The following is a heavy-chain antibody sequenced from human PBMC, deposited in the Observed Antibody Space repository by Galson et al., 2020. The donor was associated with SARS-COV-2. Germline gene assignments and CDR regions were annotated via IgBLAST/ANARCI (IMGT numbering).Heavy chain of an antibody. CDR1: GGSISSYY. D-gene: IGHD3-10*01. Sequence: SQTLSLTCTVSGGSISSYYWSWIRQPPGKGLEWIGYIYYSGSTNYNPSLKSRVTISVDTSKNQFSLKLSSVTAADTAVYYCARVGSGTPYYYGLDVWGRGTTVTVSS. CDR2: IYYSGST. J-gene: IGHJ6*02. CDR3: ARVGSGTPYYYGLDV. V-gene: IGHV4-59*01.